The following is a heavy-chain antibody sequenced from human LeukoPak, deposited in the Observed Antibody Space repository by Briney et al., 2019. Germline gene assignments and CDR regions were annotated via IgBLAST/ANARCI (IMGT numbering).Heavy chain of an antibody. Sequence: GASVKVSCKASGYTFTGYYMHWVRQAPGQGLEWMGRINPNSGGTNYAQKFQGRVTMTRDTSISTAYMELSRLRSDDTAVYYCARPEHKSMVWGVTQLGLLNYWGQGTLVTVSS. CDR3: ARPEHKSMVWGVTQLGLLNY. D-gene: IGHD3-10*01. V-gene: IGHV1-2*06. CDR2: INPNSGGT. J-gene: IGHJ4*02. CDR1: GYTFTGYY.